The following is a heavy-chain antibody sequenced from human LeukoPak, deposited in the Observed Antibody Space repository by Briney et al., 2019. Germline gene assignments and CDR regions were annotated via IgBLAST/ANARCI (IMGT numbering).Heavy chain of an antibody. Sequence: GGSLRLSCAASGFTFSSYAMHWVRQAPGKGLEWVAVISYDGSNKYYADSVKGRFTISRDNSKNTLYLQMNSLRAEDTAVYYCARDGETTHLGMAVAAPFDYWGQGTLVTVSS. CDR3: ARDGETTHLGMAVAAPFDY. V-gene: IGHV3-30-3*01. CDR1: GFTFSSYA. D-gene: IGHD6-19*01. CDR2: ISYDGSNK. J-gene: IGHJ4*02.